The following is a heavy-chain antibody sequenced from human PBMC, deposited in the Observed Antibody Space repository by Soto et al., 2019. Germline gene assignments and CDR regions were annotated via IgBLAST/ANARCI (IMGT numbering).Heavy chain of an antibody. J-gene: IGHJ3*02. CDR2: IYYSGNT. Sequence: QVRLQEWGPGLVKPSQTLSLKCSVSGGSITTGGRYWSWIRQLPGKGLEWIGDIYYSGNTYYNATLKSRVTIAVAAAKNHFSLKLSSVTAADTAVYYCAQALVFTGGDGFDIWGQGRLVTVSS. V-gene: IGHV4-31*02. D-gene: IGHD2-8*02. CDR3: AQALVFTGGDGFDI. CDR1: GGSITTGGRY.